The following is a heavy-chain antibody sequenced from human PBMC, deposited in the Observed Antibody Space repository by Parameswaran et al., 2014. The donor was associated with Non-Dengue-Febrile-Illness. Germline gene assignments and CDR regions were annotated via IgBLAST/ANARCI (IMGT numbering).Heavy chain of an antibody. J-gene: IGHJ1*01. CDR3: ARVGEYDSSGYAPAEYFQH. V-gene: IGHV1-2*02. Sequence: WVRQAPGQGLEWMGWINPNSGGTNYAQKFQGRVTMTRDTSISTAYMELSRLRSDDTAVYYCARVGEYDSSGYAPAEYFQHWGQGTLVTVSS. D-gene: IGHD3-22*01. CDR2: INPNSGGT.